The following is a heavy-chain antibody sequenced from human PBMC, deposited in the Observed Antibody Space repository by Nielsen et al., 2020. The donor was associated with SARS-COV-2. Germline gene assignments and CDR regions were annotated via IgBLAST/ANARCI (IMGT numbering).Heavy chain of an antibody. CDR2: INPNSGGT. V-gene: IGHV1-2*04. CDR3: ARDLRIMDV. J-gene: IGHJ6*02. Sequence: WVRQAPGQGLEWMGWINPNSGGTNYAQKFQGWVTMTRDTSISTAYMELSRLRSDDTAVYYCARDLRIMDVWGQGTTVTVSS.